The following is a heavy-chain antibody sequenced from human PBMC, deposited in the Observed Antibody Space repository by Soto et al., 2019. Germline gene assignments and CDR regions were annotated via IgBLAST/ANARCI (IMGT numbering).Heavy chain of an antibody. D-gene: IGHD1-26*01. J-gene: IGHJ6*02. V-gene: IGHV3-33*06. CDR2: IWYDGSLQ. Sequence: QVQMVESGGGVVQPGRSLRLSCAASGFSFENYGMHWVRQAPGRGLEWVAIIWYDGSLQYYAAAVKGRFTISRGNSKKPKYLEINYLRSKDTAVYYSAKKWGDEYKLGPDYNGIDVWGQGTTVIVSS. CDR3: AKKWGDEYKLGPDYNGIDV. CDR1: GFSFENYG.